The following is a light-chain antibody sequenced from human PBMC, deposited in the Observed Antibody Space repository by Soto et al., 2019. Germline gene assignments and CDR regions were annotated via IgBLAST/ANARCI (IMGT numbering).Light chain of an antibody. J-gene: IGKJ1*01. V-gene: IGKV1-33*01. CDR1: QDISNY. CDR2: DAS. CDR3: QQYDNLLWA. Sequence: DIQMTQAPSSLSASVGDRVTITCQASQDISNYLYWYQQKPGKAPKLLIYDASNLETGVPPGFSGSGSATDFTFTISSLQPEEIATYYCQQYDNLLWAFGQGTKVEIK.